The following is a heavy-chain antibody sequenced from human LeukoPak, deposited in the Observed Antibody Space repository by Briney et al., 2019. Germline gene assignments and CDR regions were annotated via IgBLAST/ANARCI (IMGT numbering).Heavy chain of an antibody. J-gene: IGHJ6*02. CDR2: IYTSGST. Sequence: SETLSLTCTVSGGSISSGSYYWSWIRQPAGKGLEWIGRIYTSGSTNYNPSLKSRVTISVDTSKNQFSLKLSSVTAAGTAVYYRARGSIAARQNEPSPQHGMDVWGQGTTVTVSS. V-gene: IGHV4-61*02. CDR3: ARGSIAARQNEPSPQHGMDV. CDR1: GGSISSGSYY. D-gene: IGHD6-6*01.